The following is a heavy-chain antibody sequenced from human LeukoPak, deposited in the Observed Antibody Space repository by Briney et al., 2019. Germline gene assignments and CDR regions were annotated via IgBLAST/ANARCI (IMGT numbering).Heavy chain of an antibody. CDR3: ARGPPGVEWLLSWFDP. CDR2: IIPIFGIA. J-gene: IGHJ5*02. V-gene: IGHV1-69*04. D-gene: IGHD3-3*01. CDR1: GGTFSSYA. Sequence: SVKVPCKASGGTFSSYAISWVRQAPGQGLEWMGRIIPIFGIANYAQKFQGRVTITADKSTSTAYMELSSLRSEDTAVYYCARGPPGVEWLLSWFDPWGQGTLVTVSS.